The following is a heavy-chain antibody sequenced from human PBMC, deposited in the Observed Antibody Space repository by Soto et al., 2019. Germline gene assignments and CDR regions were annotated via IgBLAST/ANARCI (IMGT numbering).Heavy chain of an antibody. Sequence: ASVKVSCKASGYTFTSYGISWVRQAPGQGLEWMGWISAYNGNTNYAQKLQGRVTMTTDTSTSTAYMELRSLRSDDTAVYYCARIGYYDSSGYYYGWFDPWGQGTLVTV. CDR1: GYTFTSYG. CDR2: ISAYNGNT. V-gene: IGHV1-18*04. D-gene: IGHD3-22*01. J-gene: IGHJ5*02. CDR3: ARIGYYDSSGYYYGWFDP.